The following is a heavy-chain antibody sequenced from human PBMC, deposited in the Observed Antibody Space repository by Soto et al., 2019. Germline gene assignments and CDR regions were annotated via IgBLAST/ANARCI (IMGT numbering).Heavy chain of an antibody. CDR3: AKERLARGIDY. Sequence: EVQLLDSGGGLVQPGGSLRLSCAASGFTISNYAMSWVRQAPGKGLDWVSTISGAGSNTYYADSVKGRFSISRDNSKNMAYLEMKNLRAEDTAVYYCAKERLARGIDYWGQGTLVTVSS. J-gene: IGHJ4*02. V-gene: IGHV3-23*01. CDR2: ISGAGSNT. D-gene: IGHD3-10*01. CDR1: GFTISNYA.